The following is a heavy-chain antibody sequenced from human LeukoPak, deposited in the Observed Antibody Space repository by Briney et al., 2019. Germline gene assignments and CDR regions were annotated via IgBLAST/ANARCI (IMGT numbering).Heavy chain of an antibody. CDR2: IYYSGSS. Sequence: PSETLSLTCTVSGGSISSYFWTWIRQPPGKGLEWIGYIYYSGSSNYSPSLKSRVTMSVDSSKNQFSLKLTSMTPADTAVYYCAREGGPYRPLDYSGQGTLVTVS. V-gene: IGHV4-59*01. D-gene: IGHD3-16*01. CDR1: GGSISSYF. CDR3: AREGGPYRPLDY. J-gene: IGHJ4*02.